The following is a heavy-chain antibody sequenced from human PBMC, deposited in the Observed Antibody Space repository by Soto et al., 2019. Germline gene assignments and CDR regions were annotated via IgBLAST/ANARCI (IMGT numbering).Heavy chain of an antibody. CDR1: GFSLSTSGLG. J-gene: IGHJ1*01. CDR2: IYWDDDK. D-gene: IGHD4-17*01. V-gene: IGHV2-5*02. CDR3: AHSPPPTVTTSAEYFQH. Sequence: QITLKESGPTLVKPTQTLTLTCTFSGFSLSTSGLGVGWVRQPPGKALEWLALIYWDDDKRYSPSLKSRLTVTKDTSKNQVVLTMPNMDPIDTATYYCAHSPPPTVTTSAEYFQHWGQGTLVTVSS.